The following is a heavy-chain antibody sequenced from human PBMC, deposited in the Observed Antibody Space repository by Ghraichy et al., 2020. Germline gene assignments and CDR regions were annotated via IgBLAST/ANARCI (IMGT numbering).Heavy chain of an antibody. CDR2: IIGSGATT. J-gene: IGHJ4*02. D-gene: IGHD4-23*01. CDR1: GFTFSNCD. V-gene: IGHV3-23*01. CDR3: TRGDRYGGNPDF. Sequence: GGSLRLSCAASGFTFSNCDMTWIRQAPGKGLEWVSSIIGSGATTHHADSVKGRFTISRDNSKNTLYLQMNSLRAEDTATYYCTRGDRYGGNPDFWGQGTLVTVSS.